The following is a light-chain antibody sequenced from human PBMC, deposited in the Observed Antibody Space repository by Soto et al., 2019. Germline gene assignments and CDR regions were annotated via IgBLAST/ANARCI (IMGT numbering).Light chain of an antibody. CDR2: AAS. J-gene: IGKJ1*01. Sequence: DIQMTQSPSSLSASVGDRVTITCRASQSISSYLYWYQQEPGKAPKLLIYAASSLQSGVPSRFSGSGSGTDFTLTISSLQPEDFATYYCQQSYSTRWTFGQGTKVEIK. CDR3: QQSYSTRWT. V-gene: IGKV1-39*01. CDR1: QSISSY.